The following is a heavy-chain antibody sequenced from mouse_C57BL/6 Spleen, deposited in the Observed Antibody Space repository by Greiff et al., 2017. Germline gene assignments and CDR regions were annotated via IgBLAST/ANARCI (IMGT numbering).Heavy chain of an antibody. Sequence: QVQLQQSGAELVKPGASVKISCKASGYAFSSYWMNWVKQRPGKGLEWIGQIYPGDGDTNYNGKFKGKATLTADKSSSTAYMQLSSLTSEDSAVYFCARSRDYYGSSPWFAYWGQGTLDTVSA. CDR1: GYAFSSYW. CDR3: ARSRDYYGSSPWFAY. V-gene: IGHV1-80*01. CDR2: IYPGDGDT. J-gene: IGHJ3*01. D-gene: IGHD1-1*01.